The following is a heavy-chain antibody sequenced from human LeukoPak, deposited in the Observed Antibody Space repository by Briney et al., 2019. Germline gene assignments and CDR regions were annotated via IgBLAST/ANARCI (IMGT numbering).Heavy chain of an antibody. V-gene: IGHV1-18*01. D-gene: IGHD2-8*02. CDR2: ISAYNGNT. CDR1: GYTFTSYG. CDR3: ARVWWSLYYFDY. Sequence: ASVKVSCTASGYTFTSYGISWVRQAPGQGLEWMGWISAYNGNTNYAQKLQGRVTMTTDTSTSTAYMELRSLRSDDTAVYYCARVWWSLYYFDYWGQGTLVTVSS. J-gene: IGHJ4*02.